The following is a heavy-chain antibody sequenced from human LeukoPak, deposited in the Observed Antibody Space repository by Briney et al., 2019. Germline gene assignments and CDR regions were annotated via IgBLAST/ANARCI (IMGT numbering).Heavy chain of an antibody. Sequence: PGGSLRLSCGDSGFIFSSYAMHGVRQAPGKGREGVAVISYDGSSRYYAESVQGRFTISRDNPKNTLYLQMNSLRGEDRTVYYCARDQAVHPGYSSGWHDYWSQGTRVPVSS. CDR3: ARDQAVHPGYSSGWHDY. CDR2: ISYDGSSR. CDR1: GFIFSSYA. J-gene: IGHJ4*02. D-gene: IGHD6-19*01. V-gene: IGHV3-30-3*01.